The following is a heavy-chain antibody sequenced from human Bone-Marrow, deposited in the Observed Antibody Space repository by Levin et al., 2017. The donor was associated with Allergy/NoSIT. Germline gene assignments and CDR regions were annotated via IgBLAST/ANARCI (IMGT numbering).Heavy chain of an antibody. J-gene: IGHJ4*02. CDR3: AGIGLESDDH. CDR1: GDSVTSGDYY. Sequence: SQTLSLTCTVSGDSVTSGDYYWTWIRQPPGKGLEWIGYVYSNGKVTYSPSLSSRLTISLDTPKNQFSLKLTSVTAADTAVSYCAGIGLESDDHWGQGSLVIVSS. V-gene: IGHV4-61*08. D-gene: IGHD1-26*01. CDR2: VYSNGKV.